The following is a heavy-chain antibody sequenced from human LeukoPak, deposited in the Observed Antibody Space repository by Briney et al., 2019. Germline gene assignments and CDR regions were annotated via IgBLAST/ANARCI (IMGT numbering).Heavy chain of an antibody. V-gene: IGHV3-30*03. D-gene: IGHD3-22*01. CDR1: GFSFSTYG. CDR3: ASDEGDTSGHFSNRPYYFDY. CDR2: LVYDGFYK. J-gene: IGHJ4*02. Sequence: GGSLRLSCAASGFSFSTYGMHWVRQAPGKGLEWVALLVYDGFYKYYADSVKGRFTISRDDSTNAVYLHLSSLRAEDTAVYYCASDEGDTSGHFSNRPYYFDYWGRGTLVTVSS.